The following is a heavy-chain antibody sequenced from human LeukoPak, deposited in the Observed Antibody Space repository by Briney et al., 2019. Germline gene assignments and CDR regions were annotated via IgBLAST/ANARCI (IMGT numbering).Heavy chain of an antibody. V-gene: IGHV1-3*01. CDR2: INAGNGNT. D-gene: IGHD3-10*01. Sequence: ASVKVSCKASGYTFTSYAMHWVRQAPGQRLEWMGWINAGNGNTKYSQKFQGRVTITRDTSASTAYMELSSLRSEDTAVYYCARDTMVRGVKTIYSQHWGQGTLVTVSS. CDR1: GYTFTSYA. J-gene: IGHJ1*01. CDR3: ARDTMVRGVKTIYSQH.